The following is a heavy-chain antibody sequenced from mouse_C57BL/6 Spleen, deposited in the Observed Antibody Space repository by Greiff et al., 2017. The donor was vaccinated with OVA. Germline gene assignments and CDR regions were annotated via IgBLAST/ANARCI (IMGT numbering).Heavy chain of an antibody. J-gene: IGHJ2*01. CDR3: TTIGNFYYFDY. CDR2: IDPENGDT. D-gene: IGHD2-1*01. Sequence: EVKLQESGAELVRPGASVKLSCTASGFNIKDDYMHWVKQRPEQGLEWIGWIDPENGDTEYASKFQGKATITADTSSNTSYLQLSSLTSEDTAVYYCTTIGNFYYFDYWGKGTTLTVSS. V-gene: IGHV14-4*01. CDR1: GFNIKDDY.